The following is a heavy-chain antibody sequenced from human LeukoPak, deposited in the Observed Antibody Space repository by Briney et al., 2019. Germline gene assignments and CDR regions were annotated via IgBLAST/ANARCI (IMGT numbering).Heavy chain of an antibody. CDR3: ARSVYYYDSRGYYLHDDY. CDR1: GGTFSSYA. D-gene: IGHD3-22*01. Sequence: ASVKVSCKASGGTFSSYAISWVRQAPGQGLEWMGRIIPIFGTANYAQKFQGRVTITTDESTSTAYMELSSLRSEDTAVYYCARSVYYYDSRGYYLHDDYWGQGTLVTVSS. V-gene: IGHV1-69*05. CDR2: IIPIFGTA. J-gene: IGHJ4*02.